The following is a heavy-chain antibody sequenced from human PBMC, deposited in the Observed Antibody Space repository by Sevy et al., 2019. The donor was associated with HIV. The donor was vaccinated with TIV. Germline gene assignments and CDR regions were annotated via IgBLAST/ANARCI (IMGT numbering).Heavy chain of an antibody. CDR2: ISPYDGNV. V-gene: IGHV1-18*01. J-gene: IGHJ6*02. CDR3: TRDYYYGSGSYSYYYVMDV. D-gene: IGHD3-10*01. CDR1: GYTFSRYA. Sequence: ASVKVSCKASGYTFSRYAISWVRQAPGQGLEWMGWISPYDGNVNYAQKFQDRVTLTTDTSTTTAYMDLRSLRSDDTVQSYCTRDYYYGSGSYSYYYVMDVWGQGTTVTVSS.